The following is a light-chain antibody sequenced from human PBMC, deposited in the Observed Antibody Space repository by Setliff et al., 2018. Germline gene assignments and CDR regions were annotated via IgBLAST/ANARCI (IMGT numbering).Light chain of an antibody. Sequence: QSALTQPRSVSGSPGRSVTISCTGTSSDVGAYNYVSWYQQHPGKVPKLMIYEVSKRPSGVPDRFSGSKSGNTASLTVSGLQAEDEADYYCSSYAGSNTPYVFGTGTKVTVL. V-gene: IGLV2-11*01. CDR2: EVS. J-gene: IGLJ1*01. CDR3: SSYAGSNTPYV. CDR1: SSDVGAYNY.